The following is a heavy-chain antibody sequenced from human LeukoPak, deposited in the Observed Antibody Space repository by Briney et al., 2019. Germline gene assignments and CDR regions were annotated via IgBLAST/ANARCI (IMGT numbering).Heavy chain of an antibody. V-gene: IGHV3-23*01. CDR3: AKASIRDTGYYFDS. J-gene: IGHJ4*02. CDR2: IRGTVDNT. CDR1: GFTFSNYA. Sequence: GGSLRLSCAASGFTFSNYAMGWVRQAPGKGLEWVSSIRGTVDNTHYADAVKGRFTISRDISKNTLYLQMNSLRAEDTARYYCAKASIRDTGYYFDSWGQGTLVTVSS. D-gene: IGHD3-9*01.